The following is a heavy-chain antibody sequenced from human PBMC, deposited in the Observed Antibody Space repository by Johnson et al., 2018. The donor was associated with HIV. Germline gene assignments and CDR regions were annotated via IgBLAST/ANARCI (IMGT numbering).Heavy chain of an antibody. CDR2: IYSGGST. CDR1: GFTFSSNA. Sequence: QVQLVESGGGVVQPGRSLRLSCAASGFTFSSNAMHWVRQAPGKGLEWVSVIYSGGSTYYADSVKGRFTISRDNSKNSLYLQMNSLRAEDTAVYYCAREAVTLRGWGHVFDIWGQGTMVTVSS. V-gene: IGHV3-NL1*01. D-gene: IGHD3-16*01. J-gene: IGHJ3*02. CDR3: AREAVTLRGWGHVFDI.